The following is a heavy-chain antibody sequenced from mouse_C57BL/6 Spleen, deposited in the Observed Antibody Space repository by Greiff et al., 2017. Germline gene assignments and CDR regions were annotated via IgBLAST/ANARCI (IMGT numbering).Heavy chain of an antibody. D-gene: IGHD1-1*01. CDR3: ASTVVATNYFGY. V-gene: IGHV14-3*01. J-gene: IGHJ2*01. CDR1: GFNIKNTY. CDR2: IDPANGNP. Sequence: VQLQQSVAELVRPGASVKLSCTASGFNIKNTYMHWVKQRPEQGLEWIGRIDPANGNPKYAPKFQGKATITADTSSNTAYLQLSSLTSEDTAIYYCASTVVATNYFGYWGQGPTLTVSS.